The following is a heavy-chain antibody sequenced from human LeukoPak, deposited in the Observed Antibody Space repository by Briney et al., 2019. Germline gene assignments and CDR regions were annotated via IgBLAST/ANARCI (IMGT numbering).Heavy chain of an antibody. CDR2: IHPGNSDT. CDR3: ATLDSGGFYVGAH. V-gene: IGHV5-51*01. Sequence: GESLKISFKGSGXIFTTYCIGWVRQMPGKGLEWMGIIHPGNSDTRYRPSFQGQVTISADKSITTAYLQWSSLEASDSAMYYCATLDSGGFYVGAHWGQGTLVTVSS. J-gene: IGHJ4*01. CDR1: GXIFTTYC. D-gene: IGHD3-22*01.